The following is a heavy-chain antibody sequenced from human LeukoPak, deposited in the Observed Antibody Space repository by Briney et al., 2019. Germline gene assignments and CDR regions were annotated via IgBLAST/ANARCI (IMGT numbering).Heavy chain of an antibody. CDR1: GGTFSSYA. CDR3: ARVLTVNYDTHSFDI. CDR2: IIPILGIA. J-gene: IGHJ3*02. Sequence: VKDSCKVSGGTFSSYAISWVRQAPGQGLEWMGRIIPILGIANYAQKFQGRVTITADKSTSTAYMELSSLRSEDTAVYYCARVLTVNYDTHSFDIWGQGTMVIVSS. D-gene: IGHD3-22*01. V-gene: IGHV1-69*10.